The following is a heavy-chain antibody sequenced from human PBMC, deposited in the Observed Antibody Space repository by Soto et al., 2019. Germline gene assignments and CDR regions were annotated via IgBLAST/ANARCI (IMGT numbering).Heavy chain of an antibody. CDR3: ARDLGYCSSTSCHAAYGMDV. Sequence: GASVKVSCKASGYTFSNYAIHWVRQAPGQRLEWLGWIHAGNGDTNYSQKLQGRVTMTTDTSTSTAYMELRSLRSDDTAVYYCARDLGYCSSTSCHAAYGMDVWGQGTTVTVSS. J-gene: IGHJ6*02. D-gene: IGHD2-2*01. V-gene: IGHV1-3*01. CDR2: IHAGNGDT. CDR1: GYTFSNYA.